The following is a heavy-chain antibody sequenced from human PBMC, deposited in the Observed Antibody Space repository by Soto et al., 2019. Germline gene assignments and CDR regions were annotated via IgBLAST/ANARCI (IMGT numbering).Heavy chain of an antibody. CDR2: IDPSDSYT. Sequence: GESLKISCKGSGYSFTSYWISWVRQMPGKSLEWMGRIDPSDSYTNYSPSFQGHVTIPADKSISTAYLQWSSLKASDTAMYYCARSTYYDYVWGSYRSIFDYWGQGTLVTVSS. D-gene: IGHD3-16*02. V-gene: IGHV5-10-1*01. CDR3: ARSTYYDYVWGSYRSIFDY. J-gene: IGHJ4*02. CDR1: GYSFTSYW.